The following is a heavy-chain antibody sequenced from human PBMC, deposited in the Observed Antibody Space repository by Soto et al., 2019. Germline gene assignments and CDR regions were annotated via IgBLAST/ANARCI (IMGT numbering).Heavy chain of an antibody. Sequence: QVQLVQSGAEVKQRGASVKVSCKASGYTFTSYVMHWVRQAPGQSLEWMGWINTGNGNTKYSPKFQGRVTITRDTSASTAYMEVSSLRSEDTSVYYCPRGTYSSSLFGYWGQGTLVTVSS. J-gene: IGHJ4*02. V-gene: IGHV1-3*04. CDR3: PRGTYSSSLFGY. CDR2: INTGNGNT. D-gene: IGHD6-6*01. CDR1: GYTFTSYV.